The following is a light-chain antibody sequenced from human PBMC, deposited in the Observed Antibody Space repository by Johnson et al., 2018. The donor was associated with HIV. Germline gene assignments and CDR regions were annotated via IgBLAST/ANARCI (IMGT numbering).Light chain of an antibody. CDR1: SSNIGNNS. CDR3: GTWASSLSAGLPYV. V-gene: IGLV1-51*01. Sequence: QSVLTQPPSVSAAPGQTVTIPCSGNSSNIGNNSVSWCQRLPGTAPKLLIHDTDERPPGIPDRFSGSQSGTSATLGITGLQTGDEADYYCGTWASSLSAGLPYVFGTGTKVTVL. CDR2: DTD. J-gene: IGLJ1*01.